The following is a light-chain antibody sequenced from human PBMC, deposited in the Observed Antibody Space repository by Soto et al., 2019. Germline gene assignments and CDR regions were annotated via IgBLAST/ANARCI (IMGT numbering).Light chain of an antibody. V-gene: IGKV1-5*01. CDR2: DAT. CDR3: QQYNTYTT. CDR1: QSISRW. J-gene: IGKJ3*01. Sequence: DIQMTQSPSTLSASVGDRVTITCRASQSISRWLAWYQQKPEKAPKLLIFDATSLQSWVPSRFSGSGSATEFTLTISSLQPDEFATYYCQQYNTYTTFGPGNKVDIE.